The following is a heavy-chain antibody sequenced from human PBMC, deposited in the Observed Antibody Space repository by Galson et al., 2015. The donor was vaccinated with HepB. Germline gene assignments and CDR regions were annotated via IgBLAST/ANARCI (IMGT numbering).Heavy chain of an antibody. CDR3: ARGGYGTRYFDWLHWFDP. J-gene: IGHJ5*02. Sequence: PALVKPTQTLTLTCTFSGFSLSTSGMCVSWIRQPPGKALEWLALIDWDDDKYYSTSLKTRLTISKDTSKNQVVLTMTNMDPVDTATYYCARGGYGTRYFDWLHWFDPWGQGTLVTVSS. CDR1: GFSLSTSGMC. CDR2: IDWDDDK. V-gene: IGHV2-70*01. D-gene: IGHD3-9*01.